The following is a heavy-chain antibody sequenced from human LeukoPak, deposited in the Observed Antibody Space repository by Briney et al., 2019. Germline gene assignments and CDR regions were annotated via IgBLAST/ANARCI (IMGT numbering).Heavy chain of an antibody. CDR2: INHSGST. D-gene: IGHD2-15*01. V-gene: IGHV4-34*01. Sequence: SETLSLTCADYGGSFSGYYWSWIRQPPGKGLEWIGEINHSGSTNYNPSLKSRVTISVDTSKNQFSLKLSSVTAADTAVYYCASRPVVVAATSDYWGQGTLVTVSS. J-gene: IGHJ4*02. CDR1: GGSFSGYY. CDR3: ASRPVVVAATSDY.